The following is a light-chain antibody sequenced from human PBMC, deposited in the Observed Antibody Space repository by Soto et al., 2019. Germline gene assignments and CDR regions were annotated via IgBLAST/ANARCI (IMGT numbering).Light chain of an antibody. Sequence: LTQSPATLSASVGDRVTITCRVSQDISTYLAWYQQEPGKAPKLLIYAASNLQGGVPSRFSGSGSGTECTLTISSLQPEDVATYYCQQLNTYPITLGQGTRLEIK. CDR1: QDISTY. CDR3: QQLNTYPIT. J-gene: IGKJ5*01. V-gene: IGKV1-9*01. CDR2: AAS.